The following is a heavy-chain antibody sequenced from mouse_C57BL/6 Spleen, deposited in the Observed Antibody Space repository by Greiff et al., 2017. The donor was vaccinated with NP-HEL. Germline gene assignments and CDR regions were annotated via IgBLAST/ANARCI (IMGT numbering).Heavy chain of an antibody. V-gene: IGHV2-5*01. CDR1: GFSLTSYG. Sequence: QVQLQQSGPGLVQPSQSLSITCTVSGFSLTSYGVHWVRQSPGKGLEWLGVIWRGGSTDYNAAFMSRLSITKDNSKSQVFVKMNSLQADDTAIYYCAKRGKTTVVEDYAMDYWGQGTSVTVSS. D-gene: IGHD1-1*01. J-gene: IGHJ4*01. CDR3: AKRGKTTVVEDYAMDY. CDR2: IWRGGST.